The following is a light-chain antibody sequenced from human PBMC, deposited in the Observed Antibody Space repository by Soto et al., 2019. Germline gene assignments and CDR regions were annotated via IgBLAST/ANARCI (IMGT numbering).Light chain of an antibody. CDR1: QSINNN. V-gene: IGKV3D-15*01. J-gene: IGKJ5*01. CDR2: HTS. CDR3: QQYNHWPPIT. Sequence: VLTQPPCTLFLSPGARATLSCRASQSINNNLAWYQQKPGQAPRLLLYHTSTRATGIPARFSGSGSGTDFTLTIGSLQSEDFAVYYGQQYNHWPPITFGQGTRLEIK.